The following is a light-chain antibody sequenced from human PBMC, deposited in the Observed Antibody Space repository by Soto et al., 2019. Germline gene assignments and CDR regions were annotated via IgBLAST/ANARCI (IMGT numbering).Light chain of an antibody. Sequence: DVVMTQSPLSLPVTLRRPSSISCTSNQSLVHSDGIAYFSWFQQRPGRSPRRLIYKVSNRDSGVPARFSGSGSGTDFALKISRVEAEDVGVYYCMQGTHWPITFGQGTRLEI. V-gene: IGKV2-30*02. CDR3: MQGTHWPIT. CDR2: KVS. CDR1: QSLVHSDGIAY. J-gene: IGKJ5*01.